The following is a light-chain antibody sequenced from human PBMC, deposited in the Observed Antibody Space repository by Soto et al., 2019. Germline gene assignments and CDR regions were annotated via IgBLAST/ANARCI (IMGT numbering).Light chain of an antibody. Sequence: EIVLTQSPGTLSLSPGERATLSCRASQSFSSSFLAWYQQKPGQATRLLIYGASSRATGIPDRFNGSGSGTDFPLTISRLEPEDFALYYCQQYGSSPYTFGQGTKLQIK. J-gene: IGKJ2*01. CDR1: QSFSSSF. CDR3: QQYGSSPYT. CDR2: GAS. V-gene: IGKV3-20*01.